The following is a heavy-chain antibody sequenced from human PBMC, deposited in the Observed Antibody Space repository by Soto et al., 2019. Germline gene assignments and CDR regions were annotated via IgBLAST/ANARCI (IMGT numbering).Heavy chain of an antibody. D-gene: IGHD4-17*01. CDR1: GFTFSNYA. CDR3: AKAHMTTLTNTLGAFDI. J-gene: IGHJ3*02. V-gene: IGHV3-23*01. CDR2: ISGSGGST. Sequence: EVQLLESGGGLVQPGGSPRLSCTASGFTFSNYAMSWVRQAPGRGLEWVSSISGSGGSTYYADSVQGRFTISRDNSKNTLYLQMNSLRAEDTAVYYCAKAHMTTLTNTLGAFDIWGQGTMVTVSS.